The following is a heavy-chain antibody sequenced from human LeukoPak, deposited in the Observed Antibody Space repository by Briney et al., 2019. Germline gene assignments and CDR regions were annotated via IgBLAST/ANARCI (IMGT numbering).Heavy chain of an antibody. CDR3: ARDLNANILTGYYVDF. D-gene: IGHD3-9*01. J-gene: IGHJ4*02. CDR2: VNPKTGGT. CDR1: GYSFTGYY. Sequence: ASVKVSCKASGYSFTGYYIHWVRQAPGQGLEWMGWVNPKTGGTNHAQKFQGRATMTRDTSIGTAYMELSRLTSDDTAVYYCARDLNANILTGYYVDFWGQGTLVTVSS. V-gene: IGHV1-2*02.